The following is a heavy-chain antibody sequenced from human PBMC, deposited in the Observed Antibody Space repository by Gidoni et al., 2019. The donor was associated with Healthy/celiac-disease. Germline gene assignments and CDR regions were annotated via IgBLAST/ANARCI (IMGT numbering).Heavy chain of an antibody. V-gene: IGHV3-33*01. J-gene: IGHJ3*02. Sequence: QVQLVESGGGVVQPGRSLRLSCAASGFTFSSYGMHWVRQAPGKGLEWVAVIWYDGSNKYYADSVKGRFTISRDNSKNTLYLQMNSLRAEDTAVYYCAGRGPLTDAFDIWGQGTMVTVSS. CDR1: GFTFSSYG. CDR3: AGRGPLTDAFDI. D-gene: IGHD1-26*01. CDR2: IWYDGSNK.